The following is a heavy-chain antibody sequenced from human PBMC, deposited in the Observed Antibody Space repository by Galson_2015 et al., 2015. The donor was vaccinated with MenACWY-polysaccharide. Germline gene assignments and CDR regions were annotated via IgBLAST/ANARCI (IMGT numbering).Heavy chain of an antibody. CDR2: MNPNSGNT. J-gene: IGHJ4*02. Sequence: SVKVSCKASGYTFSSYDINWLRQASGQGLDGMGWMNPNSGNTGYSQRFQGRVDMTRDTAKHTAYMELRMLRYDDTAVYYCTRIIARKHTFVDSWGQGTLVSVS. D-gene: IGHD2-21*01. CDR1: GYTFSSYD. CDR3: TRIIARKHTFVDS. V-gene: IGHV1-8*01.